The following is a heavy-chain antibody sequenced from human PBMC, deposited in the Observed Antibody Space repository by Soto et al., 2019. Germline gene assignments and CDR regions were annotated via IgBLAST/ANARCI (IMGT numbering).Heavy chain of an antibody. D-gene: IGHD5-12*01. V-gene: IGHV3-30-3*01. Sequence: QVQLVESGGGVVQPGRSLRLSCAASGFTFSSYAMHWVRQAPGKGLEWVAVISYDGSNKYYADSVKGRFTISRDNSKNTLYLQMNSLRAEDTAVYYCARTLVEMATIHAFDIWGQGTMVTVSS. J-gene: IGHJ3*02. CDR3: ARTLVEMATIHAFDI. CDR1: GFTFSSYA. CDR2: ISYDGSNK.